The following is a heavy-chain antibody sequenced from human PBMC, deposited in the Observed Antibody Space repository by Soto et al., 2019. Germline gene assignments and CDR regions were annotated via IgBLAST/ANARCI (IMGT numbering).Heavy chain of an antibody. CDR2: INHSGST. J-gene: IGHJ4*02. Sequence: QVQLKQWGAGLLKPSETLSLTCAVYDGSFSGYYWSWIRQPPGKGLEWIGEINHSGSTNYNPSLKSRVTISVDTSKNQFSLNLSSVTAADTAVYYCARGRPSCSGGSCVVGYFEYWGQGTLVTVSS. D-gene: IGHD2-15*01. CDR3: ARGRPSCSGGSCVVGYFEY. CDR1: DGSFSGYY. V-gene: IGHV4-34*01.